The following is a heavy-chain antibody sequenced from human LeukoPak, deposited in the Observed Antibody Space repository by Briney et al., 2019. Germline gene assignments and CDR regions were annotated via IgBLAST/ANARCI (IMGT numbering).Heavy chain of an antibody. J-gene: IGHJ4*02. V-gene: IGHV4-39*01. CDR2: IYYSGST. CDR1: GGSISSRSYF. Sequence: SETLSLTCTVSGGSISSRSYFWGWIRQPPGKGLEWIGSIYYSGSTYYNPSLKSRVTISVDTPKNQFSLRLNSVTAADTAVYYCVMWFGELYYFDYWGQGTLVTVSS. D-gene: IGHD3-10*01. CDR3: VMWFGELYYFDY.